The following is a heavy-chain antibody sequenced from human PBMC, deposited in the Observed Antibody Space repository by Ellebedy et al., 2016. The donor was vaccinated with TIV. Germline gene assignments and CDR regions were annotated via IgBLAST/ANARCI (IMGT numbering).Heavy chain of an antibody. CDR1: NGSFTHYF. D-gene: IGHD3-10*01. Sequence: MPSETLSLTFAVYNGSFTHYFWSWVRQPPGKGLEWIGEINASGTTNNNPSLKNRVTISVDNPKRQFSLRLPSVTAEDTAEYYCASARGQYLYGSGSYFTNWGQGEMVTVSS. CDR3: ASARGQYLYGSGSYFTN. CDR2: INASGTT. J-gene: IGHJ4*02. V-gene: IGHV4-34*01.